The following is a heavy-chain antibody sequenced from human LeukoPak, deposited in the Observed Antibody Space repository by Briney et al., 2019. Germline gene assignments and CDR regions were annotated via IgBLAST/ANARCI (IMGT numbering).Heavy chain of an antibody. J-gene: IGHJ3*02. D-gene: IGHD6-19*01. CDR2: ISYDGSNK. CDR3: AREGPGIAVAGTTNAFDI. V-gene: IGHV3-30-3*01. Sequence: GGSLRLSCAASGFTFGSYAMHWVRQAPGKGLEWVAVISYDGSNKYYADSVKGRFTISRDNSKNTLYLQMNSLRAEDTAVYYCAREGPGIAVAGTTNAFDIWGQGTMVTVSS. CDR1: GFTFGSYA.